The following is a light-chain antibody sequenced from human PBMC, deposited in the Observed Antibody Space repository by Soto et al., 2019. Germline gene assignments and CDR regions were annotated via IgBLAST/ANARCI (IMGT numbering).Light chain of an antibody. Sequence: QSALTQPASVSGSLGQSITISCTGTGSDVGAYNYVTWYQHPPGKAPKLIIYDFTNRPSGVSNRFSGSKSGNTASLTISGLQAEDEADYYCNSFTSSNTYVFGTGTKLTVL. CDR1: GSDVGAYNY. J-gene: IGLJ1*01. CDR3: NSFTSSNTYV. CDR2: DFT. V-gene: IGLV2-14*03.